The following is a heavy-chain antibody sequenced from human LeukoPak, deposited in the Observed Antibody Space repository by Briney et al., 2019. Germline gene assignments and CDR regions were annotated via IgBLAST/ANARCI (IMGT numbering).Heavy chain of an antibody. J-gene: IGHJ4*02. D-gene: IGHD6-13*01. CDR1: GGSISSYY. CDR3: ARESSSWYGVDY. Sequence: SETLSLTCTVSGGSISSYYWSWIRQPPGKGLEWIGYIYYSGSTYYNPSLKSRVTISVDTSKNQFSLKLSSVTAADTAVYYCARESSSWYGVDYWGQGTLVTVSS. V-gene: IGHV4-30-4*01. CDR2: IYYSGST.